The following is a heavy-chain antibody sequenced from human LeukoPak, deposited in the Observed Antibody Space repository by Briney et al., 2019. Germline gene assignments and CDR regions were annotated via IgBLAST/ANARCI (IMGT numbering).Heavy chain of an antibody. CDR1: GFTFSSYA. CDR3: ARDHDIVVVPAATSCFDY. D-gene: IGHD2-2*01. CDR2: ISSSSSYI. V-gene: IGHV3-21*01. Sequence: PGGSLRLSCAASGFTFSSYAMSWVRQAPGKGLEWVSSISSSSSYIYYADSVKGRFTISRDNAKNSLYLQMNSLRAEDTAVYYCARDHDIVVVPAATSCFDYWGQGTLVTVSS. J-gene: IGHJ4*02.